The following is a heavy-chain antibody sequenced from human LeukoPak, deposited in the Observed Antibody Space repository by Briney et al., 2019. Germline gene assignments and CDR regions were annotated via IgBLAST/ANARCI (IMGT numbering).Heavy chain of an antibody. V-gene: IGHV3-7*01. CDR3: ARGNPYDFWSGHALFDY. D-gene: IGHD3-3*01. Sequence: PGGSLRPSCAASGFTFSSYWMSWVRQAPGKGLEWVANIKQDGSEKYYVDSVKGRFTISRDNAKNSLYLQMNSLRAEDTAVYYCARGNPYDFWSGHALFDYWGQGTLVTVSS. J-gene: IGHJ4*02. CDR2: IKQDGSEK. CDR1: GFTFSSYW.